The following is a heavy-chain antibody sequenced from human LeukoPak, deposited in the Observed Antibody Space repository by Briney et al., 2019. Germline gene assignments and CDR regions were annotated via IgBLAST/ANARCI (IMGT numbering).Heavy chain of an antibody. CDR1: GGSISSYY. Sequence: SETLSLTCTVSGGSISSYYWSWIRQPPGKGLEWIGYIYYSGSTNYNPSLKSRVTISVKTSKNQFSLKLSSVTAADTAVYYCASVTSGPNPYYFDYWGQGTLVTVSS. CDR3: ASVTSGPNPYYFDY. V-gene: IGHV4-59*01. D-gene: IGHD5-12*01. CDR2: IYYSGST. J-gene: IGHJ4*02.